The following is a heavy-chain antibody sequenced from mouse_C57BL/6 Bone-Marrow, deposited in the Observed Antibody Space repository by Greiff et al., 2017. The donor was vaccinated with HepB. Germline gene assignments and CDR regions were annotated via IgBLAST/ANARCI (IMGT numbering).Heavy chain of an antibody. CDR1: GYTFTSYW. Sequence: QVQLQHPGAELVRPGSSVKLSCKASGYTFTSYWMDWVKQRPGQGLEWIGNIYPSDSETHYNQKFKDKATLTVDKSSSTAYMQLSSLTSEDSAVYYCARPAYYSNPYYFDYWGQGTTLTVSS. D-gene: IGHD2-5*01. CDR2: IYPSDSET. CDR3: ARPAYYSNPYYFDY. V-gene: IGHV1-61*01. J-gene: IGHJ2*01.